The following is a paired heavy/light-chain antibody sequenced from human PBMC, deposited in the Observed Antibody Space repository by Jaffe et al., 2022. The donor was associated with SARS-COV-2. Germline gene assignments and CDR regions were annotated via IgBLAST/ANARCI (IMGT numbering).Light chain of an antibody. CDR3: QNYNSVPST. Sequence: DIQMTQSPSSLSASIGDRVTVTCRASQGISNFLAWYQQKAGKVPKLLIYSASTLQSGVPSRFSGSGSGTDFTLTISSLQPEDVATYYCQNYNSVPSTFGQGTRLEIK. J-gene: IGKJ5*01. V-gene: IGKV1-27*01. CDR1: QGISNF. CDR2: SAS.
Heavy chain of an antibody. J-gene: IGHJ4*02. CDR2: IKTKTEGGTT. V-gene: IGHV3-15*01. CDR3: TTDNTRYTGAWYYLTPPDY. D-gene: IGHD6-19*01. Sequence: EVQLVESGGDLINPGGSLRLSCAASGFTFTNAWMSWVRQAPGKGLEWVGRIKTKTEGGTTDYAAPVKGRFTISRDDSKHTMYLQMNSLKTEDTGVYYCTTDNTRYTGAWYYLTPPDYWGQGTLVTVSS. CDR1: GFTFTNAW.